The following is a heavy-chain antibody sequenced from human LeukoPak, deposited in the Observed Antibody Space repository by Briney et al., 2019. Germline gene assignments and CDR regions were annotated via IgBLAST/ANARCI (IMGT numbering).Heavy chain of an antibody. CDR3: STFTDP. Sequence: GGSLRLSCAASGFTFSNAWMSWVRQAPGKGLEWVGRMKSKTDGGTTDYAAPVKGRFTISRDDSKNTLYLQINSLKTEDTAVYYCSTFTDPWGKGTTVTVSS. V-gene: IGHV3-15*01. J-gene: IGHJ6*04. CDR2: MKSKTDGGTT. CDR1: GFTFSNAW.